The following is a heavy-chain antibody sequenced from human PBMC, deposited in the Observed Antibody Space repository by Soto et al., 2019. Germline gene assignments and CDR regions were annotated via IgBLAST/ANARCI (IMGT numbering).Heavy chain of an antibody. J-gene: IGHJ6*03. V-gene: IGHV4-34*01. Sequence: SETLSLTCAVYGGSFSGYYWSWIRQPPGKGLEWIGEINHSGSTNYNPSLKSRVTISVDTSKNQFSLKLSSVTAADTAVYYCARTYGKGRYYYYYYMDVWGKGTTVTVSS. D-gene: IGHD4-17*01. CDR2: INHSGST. CDR1: GGSFSGYY. CDR3: ARTYGKGRYYYYYYMDV.